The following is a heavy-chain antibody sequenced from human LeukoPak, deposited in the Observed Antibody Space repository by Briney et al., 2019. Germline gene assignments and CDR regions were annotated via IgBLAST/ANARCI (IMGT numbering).Heavy chain of an antibody. Sequence: SETLSLTCTVSGYSISSGYYWGWIRQPPGKGLEWIGSIYHSGSTYYNPSLKSRVTISVDTSKNQFSLKLSSVTAADTAVYYCARGTYSYGWDYWGQGTLVTVSS. D-gene: IGHD5-18*01. V-gene: IGHV4-38-2*02. J-gene: IGHJ4*02. CDR2: IYHSGST. CDR3: ARGTYSYGWDY. CDR1: GYSISSGYY.